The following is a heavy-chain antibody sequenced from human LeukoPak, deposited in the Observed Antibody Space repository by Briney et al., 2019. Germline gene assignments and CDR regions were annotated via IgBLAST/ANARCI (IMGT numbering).Heavy chain of an antibody. CDR2: IYYSGNT. D-gene: IGHD3-22*01. CDR1: GGSISSYY. J-gene: IGHJ3*02. Sequence: PSETLSLTCTVSGGSISSYYWSWIRQPPGKGLEWIGYIYYSGNTNYNPSLKSRVTISVDTSKNQFSLKLSSVTAADTAVYYCPRHINYYDSSGYYYHDAFDIWGQGTMVTVCS. V-gene: IGHV4-59*08. CDR3: PRHINYYDSSGYYYHDAFDI.